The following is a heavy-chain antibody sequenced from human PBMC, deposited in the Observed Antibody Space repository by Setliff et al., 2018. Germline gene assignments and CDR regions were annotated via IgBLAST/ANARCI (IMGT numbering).Heavy chain of an antibody. J-gene: IGHJ4*02. CDR1: GYTFTGYY. CDR2: INPNSGGT. V-gene: IGHV1-2*04. CDR3: ARGAVHDSGYDGALDY. D-gene: IGHD5-12*01. Sequence: ASVKVSCKASGYTFTGYYMHWVRQAPGQGLEWMGWINPNSGGTNYAQKFQGWVTMTRDTSISTAYMELSRLRSDDTAVYYCARGAVHDSGYDGALDYWGQGTLVTVSS.